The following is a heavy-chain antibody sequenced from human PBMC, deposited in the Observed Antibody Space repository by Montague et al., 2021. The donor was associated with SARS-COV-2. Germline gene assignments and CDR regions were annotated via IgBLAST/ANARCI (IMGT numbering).Heavy chain of an antibody. CDR1: GGSISSGSYC. V-gene: IGHV4-61*02. J-gene: IGHJ6*02. D-gene: IGHD2-2*01. Sequence: TLSLTCSVSGGSISSGSYCWSCIRQPAGKGLEWIGRIYISGSTNYNPSLKSRVTMSVDTSKNQFSLKLSSVTAADTAVYYCARTVVVPAAMSRYYGMDVWGQGTSVTVSS. CDR2: IYISGST. CDR3: ARTVVVPAAMSRYYGMDV.